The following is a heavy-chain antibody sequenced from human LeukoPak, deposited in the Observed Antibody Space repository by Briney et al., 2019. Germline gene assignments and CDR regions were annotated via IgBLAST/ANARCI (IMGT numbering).Heavy chain of an antibody. Sequence: GGSLRLSCAASGFTFSTYWMSWVRQAPGKGLEWVSGINWNGGSTGYADSVKGRFTISRDNAKNSLYLQMNSLRAEDTALYYCARQWLGGGYFDYWGQGTLVTVSS. V-gene: IGHV3-20*04. D-gene: IGHD6-19*01. CDR3: ARQWLGGGYFDY. J-gene: IGHJ4*02. CDR1: GFTFSTYW. CDR2: INWNGGST.